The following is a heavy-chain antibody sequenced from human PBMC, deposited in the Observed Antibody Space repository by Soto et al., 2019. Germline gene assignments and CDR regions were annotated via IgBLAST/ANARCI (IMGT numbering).Heavy chain of an antibody. CDR3: AAGYLSSGNY. Sequence: EVQLLESGGGLVQPGGSLRLSCAASGFTFSSYAMSWVRQAPGKGLVWVSRIKIDGSDTIYADSVKGRFTISRDNAKNTLYLQMNSLRAEDTALYYCAAGYLSSGNYWGQGTLVTVSS. D-gene: IGHD3-10*01. V-gene: IGHV3-74*02. J-gene: IGHJ4*02. CDR1: GFTFSSYA. CDR2: IKIDGSDT.